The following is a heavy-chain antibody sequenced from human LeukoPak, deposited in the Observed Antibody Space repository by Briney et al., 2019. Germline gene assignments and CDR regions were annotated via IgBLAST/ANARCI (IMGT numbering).Heavy chain of an antibody. CDR3: ANRGAEVGATVAPGDY. J-gene: IGHJ4*02. V-gene: IGHV3-21*04. Sequence: GGSLRLSCVASGFTFNNYSMNWVRQAPGKGLEWVSSISSRSTYIYYADSVKGRFTISRDNAKNSLYLQMNSLRAEDTAVYYCANRGAEVGATVAPGDYWGQGTLVTVSS. D-gene: IGHD1-26*01. CDR1: GFTFNNYS. CDR2: ISSRSTYI.